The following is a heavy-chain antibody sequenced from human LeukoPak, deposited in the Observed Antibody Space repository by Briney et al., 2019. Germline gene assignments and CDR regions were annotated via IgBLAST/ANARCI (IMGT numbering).Heavy chain of an antibody. V-gene: IGHV4-34*01. D-gene: IGHD3-10*01. CDR3: ASAITMVRAFDY. J-gene: IGHJ4*02. Sequence: PETLSLTCAVYGGSFSGYYWSWIRQPPGKGLEWIGEINHSGSTSYNPSLKSRVTISVDTSKNQFSLKLSSVTAADTAVYYCASAITMVRAFDYWGQGTLVTVSS. CDR2: INHSGST. CDR1: GGSFSGYY.